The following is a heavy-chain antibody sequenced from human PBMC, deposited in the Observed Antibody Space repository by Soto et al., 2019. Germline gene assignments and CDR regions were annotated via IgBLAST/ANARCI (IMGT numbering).Heavy chain of an antibody. CDR1: GYTFTSYY. CDR3: ARDDCSSTSCYGTYYYYGMDV. J-gene: IGHJ6*02. D-gene: IGHD2-2*01. Sequence: ASVKVSCKASGYTFTSYYMHWVRQAPGQGLEWMGIINPSGGSTSYAQKFQGRVTMTRDTSTSTVYMELSSLRSEDTAVYYCARDDCSSTSCYGTYYYYGMDVWGQGTTVTVSS. CDR2: INPSGGST. V-gene: IGHV1-46*01.